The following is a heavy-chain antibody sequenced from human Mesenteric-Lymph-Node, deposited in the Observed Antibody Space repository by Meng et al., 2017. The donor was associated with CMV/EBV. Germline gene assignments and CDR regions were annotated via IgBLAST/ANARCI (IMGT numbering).Heavy chain of an antibody. CDR1: GYTFTNYD. J-gene: IGHJ4*02. CDR2: MNPNSGNT. D-gene: IGHD7-27*01. Sequence: ASVKVSCKASGYTFTNYDINWVRQATGQGLEWMGWMNPNSGNTGYAQKFQGRVTMTRDTSLSTAYMDLSSLRSEDTAVYYCARDLLTGNDYWGQGTLVTVSS. CDR3: ARDLLTGNDY. V-gene: IGHV1-8*01.